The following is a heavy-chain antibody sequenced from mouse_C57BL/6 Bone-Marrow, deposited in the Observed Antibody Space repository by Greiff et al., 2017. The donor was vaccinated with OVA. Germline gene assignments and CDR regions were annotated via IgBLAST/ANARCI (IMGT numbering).Heavy chain of an antibody. D-gene: IGHD2-5*01. CDR1: GYTFTDYE. V-gene: IGHV1-15*01. Sequence: QVQLQLSGAELVRPGASVTLSFKASGYTFTDYEMHWAKQTPVHGLEWIGAIDPETGGTSYNQKFKGRAILSADKSTSSAYMKLRSLTSEDSAVYYCTRGYSNYYAMDYWGQGTTVTVSS. CDR2: IDPETGGT. CDR3: TRGYSNYYAMDY. J-gene: IGHJ4*01.